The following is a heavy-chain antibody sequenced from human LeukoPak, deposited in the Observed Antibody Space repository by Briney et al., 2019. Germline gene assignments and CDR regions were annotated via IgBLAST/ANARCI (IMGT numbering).Heavy chain of an antibody. V-gene: IGHV3-30-3*01. CDR1: GFTFSCYA. CDR3: AVNMATSFDY. J-gene: IGHJ4*02. D-gene: IGHD5-24*01. Sequence: PGRSLRLSCAASGFTFSCYAMHWVRQAPGKGLEWVAVISYDGSNKYYADSVKGRFTISRDNSKNTLYLQMNSLRAEDTAVYYCAVNMATSFDYWGQGTLVTVSS. CDR2: ISYDGSNK.